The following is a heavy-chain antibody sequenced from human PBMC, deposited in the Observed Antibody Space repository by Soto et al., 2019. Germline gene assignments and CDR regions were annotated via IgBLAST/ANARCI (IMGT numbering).Heavy chain of an antibody. J-gene: IGHJ5*02. D-gene: IGHD1-1*01. CDR2: VNPKSGDT. Sequence: ASVKVSFKASGYTFTGRFMHWVRQAPGQGLEWLGWVNPKSGDTTYAPKFKDRVSLTRDTSTDTAFLDLRDLKEDDTAIYYCSLPGRGGSWGQGTTVTVSS. V-gene: IGHV1-2*02. CDR3: SLPGRGGS. CDR1: GYTFTGRF.